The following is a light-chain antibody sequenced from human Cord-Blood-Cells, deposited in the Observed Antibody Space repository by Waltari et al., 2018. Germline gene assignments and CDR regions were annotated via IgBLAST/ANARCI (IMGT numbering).Light chain of an antibody. V-gene: IGKV3-11*01. CDR2: DAS. CDR1: QSVSSY. Sequence: EIVLTQSPATLSLSPGERATLTCTASQSVSSYLAWYQQKPCQAPRVLIYDASNRATGIPARFSGSWSGTDFTLTISSLEPEDFAVYYCQQRSNWPGTFGQGTKVEIK. J-gene: IGKJ1*01. CDR3: QQRSNWPGT.